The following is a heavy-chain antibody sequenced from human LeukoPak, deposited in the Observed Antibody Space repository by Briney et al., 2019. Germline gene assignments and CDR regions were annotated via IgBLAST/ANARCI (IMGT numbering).Heavy chain of an antibody. Sequence: AASVKVSCKASGYTFTGYYMHWVRQAPGQGLEWMGWINPNSGGTHYTQKFQGRVTMTRDTSISTAYMELSSLRSDDTAVYYCARDTNPSYSGWYNLPDYWGQGTLVTVSS. V-gene: IGHV1-2*02. CDR2: INPNSGGT. D-gene: IGHD6-19*01. CDR1: GYTFTGYY. J-gene: IGHJ4*02. CDR3: ARDTNPSYSGWYNLPDY.